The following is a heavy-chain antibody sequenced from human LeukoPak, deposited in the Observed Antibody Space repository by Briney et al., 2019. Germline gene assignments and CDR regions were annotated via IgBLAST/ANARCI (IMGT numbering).Heavy chain of an antibody. Sequence: GGSLRLSCAASGFTFSSYSMNWVRQAPGKGLEWVSFISSSSSYIYYADSVKGRFTISRDNAKNSLYLQMNSLRADDTAVYYCARSRSGYQMTQYYYYMDVWGKGTTVTIS. CDR3: ARSRSGYQMTQYYYYMDV. CDR2: ISSSSSYI. V-gene: IGHV3-21*01. CDR1: GFTFSSYS. D-gene: IGHD3-22*01. J-gene: IGHJ6*03.